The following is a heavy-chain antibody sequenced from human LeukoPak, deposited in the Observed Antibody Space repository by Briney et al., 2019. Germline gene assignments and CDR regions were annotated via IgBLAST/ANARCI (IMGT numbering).Heavy chain of an antibody. CDR2: TYYRSKWHS. CDR1: GDSVSSNSAA. CDR3: ARMVGLVSDF. J-gene: IGHJ4*02. D-gene: IGHD3-10*01. Sequence: SQTLSLTCTISGDSVSSNSAARNWIRQSPSRGLEWLGRTYYRSKWHSYYAPSVKSRITIKPDTSKNQFSLQLKSVTPEDTAVYYCARMVGLVSDFWGQGTLVTVSS. V-gene: IGHV6-1*01.